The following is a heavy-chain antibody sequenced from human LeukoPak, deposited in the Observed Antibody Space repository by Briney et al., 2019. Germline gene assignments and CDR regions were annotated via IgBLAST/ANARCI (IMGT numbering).Heavy chain of an antibody. D-gene: IGHD5-24*01. Sequence: SETLSLTCTVSGGSISSYYWSWIRQPPGKGLEWIGYIYYSGSTNYNPSLKSRVTISVDTSKNQFSLKLSSVTAADTAVYYCARRRDGYNMRWFDYWGQGTLVTVSS. V-gene: IGHV4-59*08. CDR1: GGSISSYY. CDR2: IYYSGST. CDR3: ARRRDGYNMRWFDY. J-gene: IGHJ4*02.